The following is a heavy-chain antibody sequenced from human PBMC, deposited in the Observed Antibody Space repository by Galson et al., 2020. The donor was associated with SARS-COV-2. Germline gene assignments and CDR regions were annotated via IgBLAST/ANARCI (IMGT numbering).Heavy chain of an antibody. D-gene: IGHD7-27*01. V-gene: IGHV1-69*10. CDR2: IIPRLDVA. Sequence: SVKVSCKASGGTISSSAINWVRQAPGQGLEWMGGIIPRLDVANYAQRVQGRVTITVDKSSNIAFMELSSLRSEDTAIYYCAKDGAGGGMAWGHYFYYYMDVWGKGTTVTVSS. CDR1: GGTISSSA. CDR3: AKDGAGGGMAWGHYFYYYMDV. J-gene: IGHJ6*03.